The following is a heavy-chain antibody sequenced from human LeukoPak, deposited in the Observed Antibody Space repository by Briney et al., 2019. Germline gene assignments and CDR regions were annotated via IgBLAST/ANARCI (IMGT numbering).Heavy chain of an antibody. CDR1: EFTFSSYS. D-gene: IGHD3-3*01. J-gene: IGHJ4*02. V-gene: IGHV3-48*01. Sequence: QTGGSLRLSCAASEFTFSSYSMNWVRQAPGKGLEWVSYISSSSSTMYYADSVKGRFTISRDNAKNSLYLQMNSLRAEDTAVYYCARVFSASEGPFWSGPPGIGYWGQGTLVTVSS. CDR2: ISSSSSTM. CDR3: ARVFSASEGPFWSGPPGIGY.